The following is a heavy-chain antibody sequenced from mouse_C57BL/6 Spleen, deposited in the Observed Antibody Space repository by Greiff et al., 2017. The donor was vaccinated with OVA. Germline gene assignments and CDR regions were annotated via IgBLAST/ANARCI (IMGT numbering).Heavy chain of an antibody. D-gene: IGHD1-1*01. J-gene: IGHJ2*01. CDR3: ARPDYYGSSSFDY. Sequence: EVKVVESGGGLVKPGGSLKLSCAASGFTFSDYGMHWVRQAPEKGLEWVAYISSGSSTIYYADTVKGRFTISRDNAKNTLFLQMTSLRSEDTAMYYCARPDYYGSSSFDYWGQGTTLTVSS. V-gene: IGHV5-17*01. CDR2: ISSGSSTI. CDR1: GFTFSDYG.